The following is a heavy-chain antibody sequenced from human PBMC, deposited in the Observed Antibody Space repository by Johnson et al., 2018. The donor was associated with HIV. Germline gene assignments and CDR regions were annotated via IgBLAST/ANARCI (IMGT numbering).Heavy chain of an antibody. D-gene: IGHD4-17*01. CDR2: IDWPGANA. CDR1: GFMFDDYA. Sequence: VQLVESGGGVDRPGESLRLSCVGSGFMFDDYAMRWVRQVPGKGLEWVSGIDWPGANAGYADSVKGRFTIFRDNAKNSLYIKMSGLGGEDTALYYCARQAGGDFTYGLFQDWGRGTLVTVSS. J-gene: IGHJ1*01. V-gene: IGHV3-20*04. CDR3: ARQAGGDFTYGLFQD.